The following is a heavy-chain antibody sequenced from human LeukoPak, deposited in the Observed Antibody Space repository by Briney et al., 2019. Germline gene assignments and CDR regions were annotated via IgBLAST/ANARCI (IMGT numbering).Heavy chain of an antibody. J-gene: IGHJ5*02. V-gene: IGHV3-48*01. CDR3: ARDGWFGDYNWFDP. CDR2: ISSASNTI. D-gene: IGHD3-10*01. Sequence: GESLRLSCAASGFTFSSYSMNWVRQAPGKGLELVSYISSASNTIYYADSVKGRFTISRDNAKNPLYLQMNSLRAEDTAMYYCARDGWFGDYNWFDPWGQGTLVTVSS. CDR1: GFTFSSYS.